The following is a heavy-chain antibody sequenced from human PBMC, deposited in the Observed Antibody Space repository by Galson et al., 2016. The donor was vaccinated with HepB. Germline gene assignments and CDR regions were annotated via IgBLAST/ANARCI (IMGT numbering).Heavy chain of an antibody. CDR1: GDTFARYG. Sequence: SVKVSCKASGDTFARYGFTWVRQAPGQGLEWMGWINPNNGNTYYAQSFHGGITMTTDTSTSTVYMEMRSLRSDDTAVYYCGRDLLESRFVRTQVVTPAYWGQGTLVTVSS. CDR3: GRDLLESRFVRTQVVTPAY. CDR2: INPNNGNT. J-gene: IGHJ4*02. D-gene: IGHD3-3*01. V-gene: IGHV1-18*01.